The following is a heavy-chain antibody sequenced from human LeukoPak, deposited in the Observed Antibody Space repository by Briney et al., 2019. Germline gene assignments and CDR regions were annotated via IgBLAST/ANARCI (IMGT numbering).Heavy chain of an antibody. V-gene: IGHV3-23*01. CDR1: GFTFSSYG. D-gene: IGHD4-23*01. J-gene: IGHJ4*02. CDR2: ISGSGGST. Sequence: GGSLRLSCAASGFTFSSYGMSWVRQAPGKGLEWVSAISGSGGSTYYADSVKGRFTISRDNSKNTLYLQMNSLRAEDTAIYYCAKVIRDGGSSLFDYWGQGTLVTVSS. CDR3: AKVIRDGGSSLFDY.